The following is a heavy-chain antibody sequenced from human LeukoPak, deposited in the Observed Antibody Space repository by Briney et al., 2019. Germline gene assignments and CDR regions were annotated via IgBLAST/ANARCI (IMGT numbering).Heavy chain of an antibody. Sequence: AESLKISCKGSGYSFTSYWMNWVRQMPGTGLEWMGRIDPSDSYTNYSPSFQGHVTISADKSISTAYLQWSSLKASDTAMYYCARHGDYVNWFDPWGQGTLVTVSS. CDR2: IDPSDSYT. CDR1: GYSFTSYW. D-gene: IGHD4-17*01. J-gene: IGHJ5*02. CDR3: ARHGDYVNWFDP. V-gene: IGHV5-10-1*01.